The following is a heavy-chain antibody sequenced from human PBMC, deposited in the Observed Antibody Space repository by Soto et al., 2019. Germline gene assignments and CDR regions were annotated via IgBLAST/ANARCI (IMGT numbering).Heavy chain of an antibody. D-gene: IGHD2-15*01. CDR3: ARQLGQDIVVVVAATGAFDI. J-gene: IGHJ3*02. CDR1: GGSISSSSYY. CDR2: IYYSGST. Sequence: ASETLSLTCTVSGGSISSSSYYWGWIRQPPGKGLEWIGSIYYSGSTYYNPSLKSRVAISVDTSKNQFSLKLSSVTAADTAVYYCARQLGQDIVVVVAATGAFDIWGQGTMVTVSS. V-gene: IGHV4-39*01.